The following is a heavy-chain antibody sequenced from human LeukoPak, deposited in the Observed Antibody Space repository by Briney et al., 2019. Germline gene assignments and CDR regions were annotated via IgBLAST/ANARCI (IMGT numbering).Heavy chain of an antibody. Sequence: SETLSLTCTVSGASTSGSGYYWGWIRQPPGKGLEWIGNIYDSGSTYYNASLQSRVTISIDTSKNQFSLRLSSVTAADTAMYYCAKSGGYGLIDYWGQGTLVTVSS. CDR2: IYDSGST. CDR3: AKSGGYGLIDY. CDR1: GASTSGSGYY. J-gene: IGHJ4*02. V-gene: IGHV4-39*01. D-gene: IGHD1-26*01.